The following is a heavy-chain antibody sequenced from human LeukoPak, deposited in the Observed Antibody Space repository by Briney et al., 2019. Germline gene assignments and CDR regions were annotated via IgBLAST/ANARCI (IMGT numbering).Heavy chain of an antibody. CDR2: INPNSGGT. CDR3: ARDDSSSWTKNYFDY. Sequence: GASVKVSCKASGYTFTGYYMHWVRQAPGQGLEWMGWINPNSGGTNYAQKFQGRVTMTRDTSISTAYTELSRLRSDDTAVYYCARDDSSSWTKNYFDYRGQGTLVTVSS. V-gene: IGHV1-2*02. CDR1: GYTFTGYY. D-gene: IGHD6-13*01. J-gene: IGHJ4*02.